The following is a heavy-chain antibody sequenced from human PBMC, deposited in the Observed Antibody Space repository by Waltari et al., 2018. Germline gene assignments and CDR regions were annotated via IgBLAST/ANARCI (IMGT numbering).Heavy chain of an antibody. CDR3: ARGGELLPAEVFYFDY. D-gene: IGHD1-26*01. CDR2: ISAYNGNT. V-gene: IGHV1-18*01. Sequence: QVQLVQSGAEVKKPGASVQVSCKASGYPFNRYGISWVPPAPGQGLEWMGWISAYNGNTNYAQKLQGRVTMTTDTSTSTAYMELRSLRSDDTAVYYCARGGELLPAEVFYFDYWGQGTLVTVSS. CDR1: GYPFNRYG. J-gene: IGHJ4*02.